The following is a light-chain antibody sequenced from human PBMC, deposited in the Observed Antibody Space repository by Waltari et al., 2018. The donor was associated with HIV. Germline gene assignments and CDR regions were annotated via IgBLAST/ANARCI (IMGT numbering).Light chain of an antibody. CDR1: QGLSKS. Sequence: DIQMTQSPSSLSASVGDRVTITCRASQGLSKSLAWYQQKPWIAPKVLLHGTSSLGSGVPARFSGSGSGTDYTLTISSLQPEDFATYYCQQYYSTPWTFGQGTKVEIK. J-gene: IGKJ1*01. CDR3: QQYYSTPWT. CDR2: GTS. V-gene: IGKV1-NL1*01.